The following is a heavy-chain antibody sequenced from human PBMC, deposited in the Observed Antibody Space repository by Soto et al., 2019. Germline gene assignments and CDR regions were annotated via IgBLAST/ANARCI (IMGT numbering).Heavy chain of an antibody. CDR2: ISGSGGST. J-gene: IGHJ4*02. CDR1: GFTFSSYA. CDR3: AKDLVGSNADYYDY. Sequence: EVQLLESGGGLVQPGGSLRLSCSASGFTFSSYARSWVRQAPGKEMEWVAAISGSGGSTYYADSVKGRFTISRENSKNTLYLQMNSLRAEDAAVYYCAKDLVGSNADYYDYWGQGTLVTVSS. D-gene: IGHD2-15*01. V-gene: IGHV3-23*01.